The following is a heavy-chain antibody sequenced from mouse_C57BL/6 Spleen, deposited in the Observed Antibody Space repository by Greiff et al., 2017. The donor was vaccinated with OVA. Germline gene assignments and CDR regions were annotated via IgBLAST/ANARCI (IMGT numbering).Heavy chain of an antibody. CDR2: IYPRSGNT. V-gene: IGHV1-81*01. Sequence: QVQLKESGAELARPGASVKLSCKASGYTFTSYGISWVKQRTGQGLEWIGEIYPRSGNTYYNEKFKGKATLTADKSSSTAYMELRSLTSEDSAVYFCARDYGSSYPYYFDYWGQGTTLTFSS. CDR1: GYTFTSYG. CDR3: ARDYGSSYPYYFDY. D-gene: IGHD1-1*01. J-gene: IGHJ2*01.